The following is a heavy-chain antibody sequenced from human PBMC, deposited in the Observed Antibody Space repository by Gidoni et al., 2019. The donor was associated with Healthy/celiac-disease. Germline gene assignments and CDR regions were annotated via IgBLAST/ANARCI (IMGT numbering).Heavy chain of an antibody. Sequence: EVQLVESGGGLVQPGGSLSLSCAASGFTFSRYDMHWVRQATGKGLEWVSAIGTAGDTYYPGSVKGRFTISRENAKNSLYLQMNSLRAGDTAVYYCARGDCSSTSCYSDAFDIWGQGTMVTVSS. D-gene: IGHD2-2*01. CDR2: IGTAGDT. CDR3: ARGDCSSTSCYSDAFDI. CDR1: GFTFSRYD. J-gene: IGHJ3*02. V-gene: IGHV3-13*01.